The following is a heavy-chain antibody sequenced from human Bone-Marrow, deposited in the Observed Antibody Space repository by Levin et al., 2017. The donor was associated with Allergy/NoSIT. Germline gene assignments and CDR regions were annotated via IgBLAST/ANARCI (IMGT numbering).Heavy chain of an antibody. D-gene: IGHD1-1*01. Sequence: SGPTLVKPTQTLTLTCTFSGFSLSTAEVGVGWIRQPPGKALEWLALIYGDGAERYSPSLKSRLTITKDTSKNQVVLTMTNMDPVDTATYYCAQSGQTTTAFDYWGQGTLVTVSS. CDR2: IYGDGAE. V-gene: IGHV2-5*02. J-gene: IGHJ4*02. CDR1: GFSLSTAEVG. CDR3: AQSGQTTTAFDY.